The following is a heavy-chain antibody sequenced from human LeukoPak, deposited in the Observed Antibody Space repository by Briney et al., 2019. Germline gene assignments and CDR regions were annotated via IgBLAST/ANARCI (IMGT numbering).Heavy chain of an antibody. D-gene: IGHD3-10*01. CDR2: IKSKTDGGTT. CDR3: TTDPKIYYYGSGSYPYYFDY. CDR1: GFIFSNAW. J-gene: IGHJ4*02. V-gene: IGHV3-15*01. Sequence: GGSLRLSCVASGFIFSNAWMSWVRQAPGKGLEWVGRIKSKTDGGTTDYAAPVKGRFTISRDDSKNTLFLQMNSLKTEDTAVYYCTTDPKIYYYGSGSYPYYFDYWGQGTLVTVSS.